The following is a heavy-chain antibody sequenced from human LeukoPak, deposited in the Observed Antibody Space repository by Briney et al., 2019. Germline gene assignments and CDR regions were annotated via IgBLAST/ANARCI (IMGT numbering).Heavy chain of an antibody. CDR3: ARDLGEMATAYFDY. Sequence: ASVKVSCKASGYTFTSYGISWVRQAPGQGLEWMGRISAYNGNTNYAQKLQGRVTMTTDTSTSTAYMELRSLRSDDTAVYYCARDLGEMATAYFDYWGQGTLVTVSS. CDR2: ISAYNGNT. CDR1: GYTFTSYG. D-gene: IGHD5-24*01. V-gene: IGHV1-18*01. J-gene: IGHJ4*02.